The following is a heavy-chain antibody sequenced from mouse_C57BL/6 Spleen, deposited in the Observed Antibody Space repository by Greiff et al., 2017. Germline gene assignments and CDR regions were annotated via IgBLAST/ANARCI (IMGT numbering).Heavy chain of an antibody. V-gene: IGHV1-64*01. J-gene: IGHJ2*01. CDR1: GYTFTSYW. CDR2: IHPNSGST. CDR3: ARFYYYGSSYFDY. D-gene: IGHD1-1*01. Sequence: QVQLQQPGAELVKPGASVKLSCKASGYTFTSYWMHWVKQRPGQGLEWIGMIHPNSGSTNYNEKFKSKATLTVDKSSSTAYMQLSSLTSEDSAVYYWARFYYYGSSYFDYWGQGTTLTVSS.